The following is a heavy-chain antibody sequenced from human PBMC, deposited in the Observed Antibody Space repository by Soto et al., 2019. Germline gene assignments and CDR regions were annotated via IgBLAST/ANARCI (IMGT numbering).Heavy chain of an antibody. J-gene: IGHJ4*02. CDR1: GGTVSNNF. CDR2: IYSETTGGST. CDR3: TSGHTTAGRVY. V-gene: IGHV3-53*01. D-gene: IGHD2-8*02. Sequence: GGSLRLSCDASGGTVSNNFMACVLQAPGNALGWVCAIYSETTGGSTYYPDSVRGRFTISRENSKNTLFLQMNSLRGGDTDADYCTSGHTTAGRVYWGQGTVVKVYS.